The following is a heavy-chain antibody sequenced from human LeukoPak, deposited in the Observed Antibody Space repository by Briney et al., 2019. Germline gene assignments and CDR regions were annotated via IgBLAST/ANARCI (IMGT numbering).Heavy chain of an antibody. CDR3: AKSYSGTYRSFDY. J-gene: IGHJ4*02. D-gene: IGHD1-26*01. V-gene: IGHV3-23*01. CDR2: FLTGGGT. Sequence: GASLRLSCAASGFSFNTYSMNWVRQAPGKELEWDSSFLTGGGTYYADSVKGRFTISRDDSKNTLYLQMNSLRAEDTAIYYCAKSYSGTYRSFDYWGQGTLVAVSS. CDR1: GFSFNTYS.